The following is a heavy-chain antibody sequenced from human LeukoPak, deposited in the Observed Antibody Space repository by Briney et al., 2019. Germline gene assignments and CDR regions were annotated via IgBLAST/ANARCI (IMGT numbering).Heavy chain of an antibody. J-gene: IGHJ4*02. CDR2: IYTSGST. Sequence: SETLSLTCTVSGDSVSNYYWSWIRQPAGKGLEWIGRIYTSGSTNYNPSLKSRVTMSVDTSKNQFSLKLSSVTAADTAVYYCARVSLVRGAPDYYFDYWGQGTLVTVSS. CDR3: ARVSLVRGAPDYYFDY. CDR1: GDSVSNYY. D-gene: IGHD3-10*01. V-gene: IGHV4-4*07.